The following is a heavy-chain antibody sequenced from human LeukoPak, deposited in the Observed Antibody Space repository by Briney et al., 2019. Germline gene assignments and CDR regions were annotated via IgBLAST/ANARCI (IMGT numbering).Heavy chain of an antibody. J-gene: IGHJ4*02. CDR2: ISSNGGST. D-gene: IGHD3-10*01. CDR3: ARSSPDGLLWFGEGYFDY. V-gene: IGHV3-64*01. Sequence: GGSLRLSCAASGFTFSSYAMHWVRQAPGRGLEYVSAISSNGGSTYYANSVKGRFTISRDNSKNTLYLQMGSLRAEDMAVYYCARSSPDGLLWFGEGYFDYWGQGTLVTVSS. CDR1: GFTFSSYA.